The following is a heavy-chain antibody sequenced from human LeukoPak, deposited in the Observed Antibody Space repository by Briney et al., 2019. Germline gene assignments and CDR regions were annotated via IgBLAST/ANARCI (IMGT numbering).Heavy chain of an antibody. J-gene: IGHJ4*02. V-gene: IGHV3-23*01. Sequence: GGSLRLSCAASGFTFSSYGMRWVRQAPGKGLEWVSVISGSGDITNDADSVTGRFTISRDNSKNTLYLHMNSLSAEDTAIYYCAKLTRQHCGKDCPYPFDYCGQGTLVTVSS. CDR2: ISGSGDIT. D-gene: IGHD2-21*01. CDR1: GFTFSSYG. CDR3: AKLTRQHCGKDCPYPFDY.